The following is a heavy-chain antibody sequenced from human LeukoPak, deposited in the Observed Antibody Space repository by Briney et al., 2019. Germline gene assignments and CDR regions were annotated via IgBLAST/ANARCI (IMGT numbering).Heavy chain of an antibody. V-gene: IGHV1-18*01. J-gene: IGHJ6*03. Sequence: ASVKVSCKASGYTFTSYGISWGRQAPGQGLEWMGWSSAYNGNTNNAHTLQGRVTITTDTSTSTAYIELRSLKSDDTVVYYCARAVYYAFWSGYYFGVAYYYMDDWGKGTMVTVSS. CDR2: SSAYNGNT. D-gene: IGHD3-3*01. CDR1: GYTFTSYG. CDR3: ARAVYYAFWSGYYFGVAYYYMDD.